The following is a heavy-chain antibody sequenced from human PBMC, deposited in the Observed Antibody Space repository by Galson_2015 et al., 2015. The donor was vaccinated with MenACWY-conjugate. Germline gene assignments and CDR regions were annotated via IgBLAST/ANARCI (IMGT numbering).Heavy chain of an antibody. CDR1: GFTFSTYW. CDR2: IMPDGSET. V-gene: IGHV3-7*01. J-gene: IGHJ5*02. Sequence: LRLSCAASGFTFSTYWMTWVRQAPGEGLEWVANIMPDGSETYYVDSVKGRFTISRDNAKNSLYLQMNSLRVEDTAVYYCARGLLKLDPWGQGTLVTISS. CDR3: ARGLLKLDP.